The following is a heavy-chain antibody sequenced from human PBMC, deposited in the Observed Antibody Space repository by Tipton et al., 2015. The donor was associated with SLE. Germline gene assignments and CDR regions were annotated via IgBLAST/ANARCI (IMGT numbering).Heavy chain of an antibody. J-gene: IGHJ4*02. V-gene: IGHV4-31*03. CDR1: GGSIRSGYF. CDR2: IDYSGNT. Sequence: TLSLTCTVSGGSIRSGYFWGWLRQHPEKGLEWIGNIDYSGNTYYNPSLKSRLIISMDTSKNQFSLDLRSVTAADTALYYCARMRKPYTFGSGGYCCYYWGQGTLVTVSS. D-gene: IGHD3-10*01. CDR3: ARMRKPYTFGSGGYCCYY.